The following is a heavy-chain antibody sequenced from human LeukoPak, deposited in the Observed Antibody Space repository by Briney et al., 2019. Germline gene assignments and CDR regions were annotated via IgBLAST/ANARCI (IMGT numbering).Heavy chain of an antibody. V-gene: IGHV3-23*01. CDR3: ARDWGLYYYDSSGYSDAFDI. D-gene: IGHD3-22*01. Sequence: GGSLRLSCAASGFTFSSYAMSWVRQAPGKGLEWVSAISGSGGSTYYADSVKGRFTISRDNAKNSLYLQMNSLRAEDTAVYYCARDWGLYYYDSSGYSDAFDIWGQGTMVTVSS. CDR2: ISGSGGST. J-gene: IGHJ3*02. CDR1: GFTFSSYA.